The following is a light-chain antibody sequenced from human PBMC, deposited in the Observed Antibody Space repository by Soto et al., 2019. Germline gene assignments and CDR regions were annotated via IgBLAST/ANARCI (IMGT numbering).Light chain of an antibody. V-gene: IGKV1-39*01. CDR1: QSIISY. CDR2: AAS. Sequence: DIQMTQSPSSLSASVGDRVNITCRASQSIISYLNWYQQKPGKAPKLLIYAASSLQSGVPSRFSGAGSGTDFTLTISSLQPEDFATYSFQQSFSTTWTFGHGTKVELK. J-gene: IGKJ1*01. CDR3: QQSFSTTWT.